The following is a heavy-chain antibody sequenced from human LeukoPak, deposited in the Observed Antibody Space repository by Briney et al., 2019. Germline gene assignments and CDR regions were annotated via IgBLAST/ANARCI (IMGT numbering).Heavy chain of an antibody. Sequence: GGSLRLSCAASGFTFSSYSMNWVRQAPGKGLEWVSSISSSSSYIYYADSVKGRFTISRDNAKNSLYLQMNSLRAEDTAVYYCARRSSGRYYYGMDVWGQGTTVTVSS. CDR1: GFTFSSYS. V-gene: IGHV3-21*01. J-gene: IGHJ6*02. CDR2: ISSSSSYI. CDR3: ARRSSGRYYYGMDV. D-gene: IGHD6-19*01.